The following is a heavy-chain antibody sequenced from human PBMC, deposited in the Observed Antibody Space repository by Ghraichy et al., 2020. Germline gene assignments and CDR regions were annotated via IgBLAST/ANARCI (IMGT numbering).Heavy chain of an antibody. V-gene: IGHV4-34*01. CDR3: ARHLGYSFGSRIDN. CDR2: INHSGST. J-gene: IGHJ4*02. CDR1: GGSFSGYY. Sequence: SQTLSLTCAVYGGSFSGYYWSWIRQPPGKGLEWIGEINHSGSTNYNPSLKSRVTISVDTSKNQFSLKLSSVTAADTAVYYCARHLGYSFGSRIDNWGQGTLVTVPS. D-gene: IGHD5-18*01.